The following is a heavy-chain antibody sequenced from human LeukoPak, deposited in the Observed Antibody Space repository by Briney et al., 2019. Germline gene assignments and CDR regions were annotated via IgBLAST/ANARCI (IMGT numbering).Heavy chain of an antibody. D-gene: IGHD6-19*01. J-gene: IGHJ4*02. CDR2: ISSNGGNT. CDR1: GFTFSSYA. Sequence: GGSLRLSCAASGFTFSSYAMNWVRQAPGKGLEYVSAISSNGGNTNYADSVKGRFTISRDNSKNTLYLQMGSLRAEHMAMYYCARDHRAIGVAGPRSMNFDYWGQGTLVTVSS. CDR3: ARDHRAIGVAGPRSMNFDY. V-gene: IGHV3-64*02.